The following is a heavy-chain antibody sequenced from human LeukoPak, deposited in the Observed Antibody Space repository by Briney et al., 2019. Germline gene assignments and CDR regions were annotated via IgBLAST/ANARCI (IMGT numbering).Heavy chain of an antibody. CDR1: GYTFTSYY. V-gene: IGHV1-2*06. CDR3: ARVECYDSSGYYYDY. Sequence: ASVKVSCKASGYTFTSYYMHWVRQAPGQGLEWMGRINPNSGGTNYAQKFQGSVTMTRDTSISTAYMELSRLRSDDTAVYYCARVECYDSSGYYYDYWGQGTLVTVSS. D-gene: IGHD3-22*01. J-gene: IGHJ4*02. CDR2: INPNSGGT.